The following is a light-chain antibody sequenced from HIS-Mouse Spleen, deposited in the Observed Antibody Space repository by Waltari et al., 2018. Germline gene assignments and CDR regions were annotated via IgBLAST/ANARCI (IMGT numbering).Light chain of an antibody. CDR1: SRDVGGYNY. J-gene: IGLJ1*01. Sequence: QSALTQPRSVSGSPGQSVTISCTGPSRDVGGYNYVSWYQQYPGKAPKLMIYDVSKRPSGVPDRFSGSKSGNTASLTISGLQAEDEADYYCCSYAGSYTGVFGTGTKVTVL. CDR2: DVS. CDR3: CSYAGSYTGV. V-gene: IGLV2-11*01.